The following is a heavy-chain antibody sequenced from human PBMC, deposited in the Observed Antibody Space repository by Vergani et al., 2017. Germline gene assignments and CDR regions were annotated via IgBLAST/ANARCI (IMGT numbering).Heavy chain of an antibody. CDR1: GGTFSSYA. J-gene: IGHJ6*03. Sequence: QVQLVQSGAEVKKPGSSVKVSCKASGGTFSSYAISWVRQAPGQGLEWMGRIIPILGTANYAQKFQGRVTITADESTSTAYMELSSLRSEDTAVYYCVRGNTGYSYGFGYMDVWGKGTTVTVSS. CDR3: VRGNTGYSYGFGYMDV. V-gene: IGHV1-69*11. D-gene: IGHD5-18*01. CDR2: IIPILGTA.